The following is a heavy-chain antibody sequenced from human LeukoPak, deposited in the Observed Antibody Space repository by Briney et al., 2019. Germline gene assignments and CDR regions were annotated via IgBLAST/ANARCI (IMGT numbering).Heavy chain of an antibody. V-gene: IGHV4-61*01. CDR1: GGSISSSSYY. CDR2: IYYSGST. Sequence: SETLSLTCTVSGGSISSSSYYWSWIRQPPGKGLEWVGYIYYSGSTNYNPSLKSRVTISVDTSKNQFSLKLSSVTAADTAVYYCARVGGTYYYGSGIDYWGQGTLVTVSS. D-gene: IGHD3-10*01. J-gene: IGHJ4*02. CDR3: ARVGGTYYYGSGIDY.